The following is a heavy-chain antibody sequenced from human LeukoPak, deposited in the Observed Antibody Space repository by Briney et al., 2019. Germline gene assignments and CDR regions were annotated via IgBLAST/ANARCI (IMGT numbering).Heavy chain of an antibody. CDR1: GYSISSAYY. D-gene: IGHD3-10*01. Sequence: PAETLSLTCTVSGYSISSAYYWAWIRQPPGKGLECIGNIHYTGSTDYTPSLKTRSTISLDTSKNPFSLKLSSVTAADTAVYYCARVTMVGGFDPWGQGTLVTVSS. J-gene: IGHJ5*02. V-gene: IGHV4-38-2*02. CDR2: IHYTGST. CDR3: ARVTMVGGFDP.